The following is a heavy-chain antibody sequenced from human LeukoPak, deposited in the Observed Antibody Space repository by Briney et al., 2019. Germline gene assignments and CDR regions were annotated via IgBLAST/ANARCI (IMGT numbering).Heavy chain of an antibody. CDR3: AREQGYYSVPGY. D-gene: IGHD3-22*01. CDR2: IRSDGSST. V-gene: IGHV3-74*01. J-gene: IGHJ4*02. Sequence: PGGSLRLSCAASGFTFSRYWMHWVRQAPGKGPVWVSRIRSDGSSTDYADSVKGRFTISRDNAKNTLYLQMNSLRAEDTAVYYCAREQGYYSVPGYWGQGTLVTVSS. CDR1: GFTFSRYW.